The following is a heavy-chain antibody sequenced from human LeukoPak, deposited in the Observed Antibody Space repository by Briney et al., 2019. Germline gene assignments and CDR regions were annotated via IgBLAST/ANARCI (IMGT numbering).Heavy chain of an antibody. CDR1: GVTVSSNY. J-gene: IGHJ4*02. D-gene: IGHD6-13*01. CDR2: IYSGGST. Sequence: GGSLRLSCAASGVTVSSNYMSWVRQAPGKGLEWFAVIYSGGSTYYADSVKGRFTISRDNSKNALYLQMNSLRAEDTAVYYCARPGYSSSWPFDYWGQGTMVTVSS. CDR3: ARPGYSSSWPFDY. V-gene: IGHV3-53*01.